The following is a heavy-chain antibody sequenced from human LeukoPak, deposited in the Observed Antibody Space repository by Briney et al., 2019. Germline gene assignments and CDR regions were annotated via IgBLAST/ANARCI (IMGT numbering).Heavy chain of an antibody. J-gene: IGHJ4*02. Sequence: SETLSLTCTVSGGSISTYYWNWIRQPPGKGLEWIGYISNSGIITYNPSLKSRVTISVDTSKSQFSLKLNSVTAADTAVYFCARSGGYSSSWSLWGQGTLVTASS. CDR3: ARSGGYSSSWSL. CDR1: GGSISTYY. D-gene: IGHD6-13*01. V-gene: IGHV4-59*01. CDR2: ISNSGII.